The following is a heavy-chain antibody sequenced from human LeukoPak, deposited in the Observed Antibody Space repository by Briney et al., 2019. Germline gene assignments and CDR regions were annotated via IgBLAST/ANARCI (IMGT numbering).Heavy chain of an antibody. J-gene: IGHJ4*02. CDR1: GYTFTGYY. CDR2: MNPNSGNT. V-gene: IGHV1-8*02. CDR3: ARLPGD. D-gene: IGHD1-14*01. Sequence: ASVKVSYKASGYTFTGYYMHWVRQAPGQGLEWMGWMNPNSGNTGYAQKFQGRVTMTRNTSISTAYMELSSLRSEDTAVYYCARLPGDWGQGTLVTVSS.